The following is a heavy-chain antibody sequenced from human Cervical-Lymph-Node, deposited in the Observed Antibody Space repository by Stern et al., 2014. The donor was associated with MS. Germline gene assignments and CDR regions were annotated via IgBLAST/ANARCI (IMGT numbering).Heavy chain of an antibody. J-gene: IGHJ5*02. CDR3: ARGSGDNWFGP. Sequence: VQLVESGAEVKKPGSSVKVSCKSSGGISWVRQAPGQGLEWMGGVIPFVGTSKYAQKFQGRVIITADTSTNTTYLHLSRLTSADTAVYYCARGSGDNWFGPWGQGTLVTVSS. D-gene: IGHD3-10*01. V-gene: IGHV1-69*06. CDR1: GG. CDR2: VIPFVGTS.